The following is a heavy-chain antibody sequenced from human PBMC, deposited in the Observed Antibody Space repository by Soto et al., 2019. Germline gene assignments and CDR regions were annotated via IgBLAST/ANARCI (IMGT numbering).Heavy chain of an antibody. CDR3: ARDFPWGSARNAFDI. CDR1: GGSISSYY. D-gene: IGHD3-16*01. J-gene: IGHJ3*02. CDR2: IYYSGST. Sequence: SETLSLTCTVSGGSISSYYWSWIRQPPGKGLEWIGYIYYSGSTNYNPSLKSRVTISVDTSKNQFSLKLSSVTAADTAVYYCARDFPWGSARNAFDIWGQGSMVTVSS. V-gene: IGHV4-59*01.